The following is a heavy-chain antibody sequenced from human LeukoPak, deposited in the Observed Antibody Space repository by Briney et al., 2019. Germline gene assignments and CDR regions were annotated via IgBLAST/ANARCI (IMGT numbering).Heavy chain of an antibody. J-gene: IGHJ4*02. CDR2: ISYDGSNK. CDR1: GFTFSSYG. V-gene: IGHV3-30*19. CDR3: ARDMNDYGDYGRLDY. D-gene: IGHD4-17*01. Sequence: GGSLRLSCAASGFTFSSYGIHWVRQAPGKGLEWVAVISYDGSNKYYADSVKGRFTISRDNSKNTLYLQMNSLRAEDTAVYYCARDMNDYGDYGRLDYWGQGTLVTVSS.